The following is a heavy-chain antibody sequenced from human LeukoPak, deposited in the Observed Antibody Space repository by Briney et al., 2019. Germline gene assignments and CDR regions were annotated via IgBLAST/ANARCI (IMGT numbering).Heavy chain of an antibody. D-gene: IGHD3-22*01. J-gene: IGHJ4*02. CDR2: ISGSGGYT. CDR1: GFTFSSYA. V-gene: IGHV3-23*01. CDR3: AARRDSSGYTPFDY. Sequence: GGSLRLSCAASGFTFSSYAMSWVRQAPGKGLEWVSAISGSGGYTYHADSVKGRFTISRDNSKNTLYLQTNSLRAEDTAVYYCAARRDSSGYTPFDYWGQGTLVTVSS.